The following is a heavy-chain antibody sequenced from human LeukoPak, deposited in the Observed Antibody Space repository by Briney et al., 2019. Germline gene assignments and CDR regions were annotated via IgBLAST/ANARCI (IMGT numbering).Heavy chain of an antibody. V-gene: IGHV3-53*01. CDR3: ARDTIYYYGMDV. CDR1: GFTVSSNY. Sequence: GGSLRLSCAASGFTVSSNYMSWVRQAPGKGLEWVSVIYSGGSTYYADSEKGRFTISRDNSKSTLYLQMNSLRAEDTAVYYCARDTIYYYGMDVWGQGTTVTVSS. CDR2: IYSGGST. J-gene: IGHJ6*02.